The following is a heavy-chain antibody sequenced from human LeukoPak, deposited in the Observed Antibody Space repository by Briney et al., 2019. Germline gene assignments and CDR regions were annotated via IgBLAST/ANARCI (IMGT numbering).Heavy chain of an antibody. J-gene: IGHJ4*02. Sequence: ASVKVSCKTSGYTFTGYDINWVRQAPGQGLEWMGWMKPNSGDTHFAQKFQGRVTMTRNTSISTAFMELSSLRSEDTAVYYCARGEYSSSWYPFDYWGQGTLVTVSP. CDR3: ARGEYSSSWYPFDY. CDR1: GYTFTGYD. D-gene: IGHD6-13*01. V-gene: IGHV1-8*01. CDR2: MKPNSGDT.